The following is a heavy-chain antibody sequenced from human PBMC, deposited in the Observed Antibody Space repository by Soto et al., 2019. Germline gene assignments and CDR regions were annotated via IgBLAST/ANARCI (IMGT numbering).Heavy chain of an antibody. V-gene: IGHV3-48*03. Sequence: EVQLVESGGGLVQPGGSPRLSCAASGFTFSSYEMNWVRQAPGKGLEWVSYISSSGSTIYYADSVKGRFTISRDNAKNSLYLQMNSLRAEDTAVYYCARSVDAARPFDYWGQGTLVTVSS. CDR2: ISSSGSTI. J-gene: IGHJ4*02. CDR1: GFTFSSYE. D-gene: IGHD2-2*02. CDR3: ARSVDAARPFDY.